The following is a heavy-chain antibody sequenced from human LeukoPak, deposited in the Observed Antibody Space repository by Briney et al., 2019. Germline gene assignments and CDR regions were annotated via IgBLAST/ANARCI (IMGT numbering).Heavy chain of an antibody. J-gene: IGHJ4*02. D-gene: IGHD2-15*01. CDR2: INGSDGST. V-gene: IGHV3-23*01. CDR1: GFTFSNYA. Sequence: GGSLRLSCTASGFTFSNYAMSWVRQAPGKGLEWVSTINGSDGSTYYADSVKGRSTISRDNSTNTLYLQMNSLRVEDTAIYYCAKGRGYCTGGSCYSDYWGQGTLVTVSS. CDR3: AKGRGYCTGGSCYSDY.